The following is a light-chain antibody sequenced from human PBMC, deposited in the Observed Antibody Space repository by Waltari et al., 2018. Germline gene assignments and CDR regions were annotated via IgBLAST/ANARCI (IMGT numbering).Light chain of an antibody. CDR3: SSYAGSNNYV. J-gene: IGLJ1*01. Sequence: QSALTQPPSASGSPGQSVTISCTGTSSDVGGYNYVSWYQQHPGKAPKLMIYEVSNRPEGGPDRFAGSKAGNAASLTVCGLQAEDEADYYCSSYAGSNNYVFGTGTKVTVL. CDR2: EVS. V-gene: IGLV2-8*01. CDR1: SSDVGGYNY.